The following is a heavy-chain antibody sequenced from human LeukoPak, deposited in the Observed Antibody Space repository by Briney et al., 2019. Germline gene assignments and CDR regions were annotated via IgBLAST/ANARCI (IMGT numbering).Heavy chain of an antibody. D-gene: IGHD3-3*01. V-gene: IGHV1-69*13. CDR2: IIPIFGTA. CDR3: ARASSDFWSGYAVRYYYYMDV. Sequence: SVKVSCKASGGTFSSYAISWVRQAPGQGLEWMGGIIPIFGTANYAQKFQGRVTITADESTSTAYMELSSLRSEDTAVYYCARASSDFWSGYAVRYYYYMDVWGKGTTVTVSS. J-gene: IGHJ6*03. CDR1: GGTFSSYA.